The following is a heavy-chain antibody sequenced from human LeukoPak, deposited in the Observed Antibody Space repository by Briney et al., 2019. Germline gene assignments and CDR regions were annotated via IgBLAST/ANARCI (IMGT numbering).Heavy chain of an antibody. D-gene: IGHD3-9*01. Sequence: GGSLGLSCSASGFTFSSYAMHWVRQAPGKGLEYVSAISSNGGSTYYADSVKGRFTISRDNFKNTLYLQMSSLRAEDTAVYYCVKGGDYDILITLGYWGQGTLVTVSS. V-gene: IGHV3-64D*06. J-gene: IGHJ4*02. CDR2: ISSNGGST. CDR1: GFTFSSYA. CDR3: VKGGDYDILITLGY.